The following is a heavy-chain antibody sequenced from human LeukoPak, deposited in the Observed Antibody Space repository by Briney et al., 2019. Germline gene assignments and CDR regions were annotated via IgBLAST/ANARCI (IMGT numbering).Heavy chain of an antibody. CDR1: GITFISAW. J-gene: IGHJ4*02. V-gene: IGHV3-15*01. CDR3: ATALRGVGF. D-gene: IGHD3-3*01. CDR2: IKSKTDGVTA. Sequence: GGSLRLSCAASGITFISAWMNWVRQAPGKGLEWVGSIKSKTDGVTAEHAAPVKGRFVISRDDSKNMLYLQMISLNSDDTGVYYCATALRGVGFWGQGTLVTVPS.